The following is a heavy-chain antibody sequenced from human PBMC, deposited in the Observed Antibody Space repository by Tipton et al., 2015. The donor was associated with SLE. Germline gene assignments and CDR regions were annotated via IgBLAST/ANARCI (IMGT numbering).Heavy chain of an antibody. V-gene: IGHV4-59*11. Sequence: TLSLTCTVSGGSISSHYWSWIRQPPGKGLEWIGYIYYSGSTNYNPSLKSRVTISVDTSKNQFSLKLSSVTAADTAVYYCARLYDYIWGSAWGQGTLVTVSS. CDR3: ARLYDYIWGSA. J-gene: IGHJ5*02. CDR2: IYYSGST. CDR1: GGSISSHY. D-gene: IGHD3-16*01.